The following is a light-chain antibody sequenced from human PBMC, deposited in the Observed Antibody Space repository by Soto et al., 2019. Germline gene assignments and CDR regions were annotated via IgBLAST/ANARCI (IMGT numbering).Light chain of an antibody. J-gene: IGLJ2*01. CDR3: SSYTSSRKVI. CDR2: DVS. Sequence: QSALTQPASVSGSPGQSITISCTGTSSDVGGYNYVSWYQQHPGKPPKLMIYDVSNRPSGVSNGFSGSKSGNTASLTISGLQAEDEADYYCSSYTSSRKVIFGGGTKLTVL. V-gene: IGLV2-14*01. CDR1: SSDVGGYNY.